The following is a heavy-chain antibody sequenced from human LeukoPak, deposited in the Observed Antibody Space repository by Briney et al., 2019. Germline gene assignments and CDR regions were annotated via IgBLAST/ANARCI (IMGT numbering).Heavy chain of an antibody. J-gene: IGHJ4*02. CDR2: INPNSGGT. CDR1: GYTFTGYY. V-gene: IGHV1-2*02. Sequence: GASVKVSCKASGYTFTGYYMHWVRQAPGQGLEWMGWINPNSGGTNYAQKFQGRVTMTRDTSISTAYMELKSLRSDDTAVYYCARAPGYSSSWTMHFDYWGQGTLVTVSS. D-gene: IGHD6-13*01. CDR3: ARAPGYSSSWTMHFDY.